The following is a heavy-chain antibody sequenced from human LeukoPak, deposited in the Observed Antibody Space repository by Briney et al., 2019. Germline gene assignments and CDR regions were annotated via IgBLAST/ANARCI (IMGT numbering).Heavy chain of an antibody. CDR2: INPSGGST. D-gene: IGHD3-16*02. CDR3: ARDRETITFGGVIVMGYYFDY. Sequence: GASVKVSCKASGYTFTSYYMHWVRQAPGQGLEWMGIINPSGGSTSYAQKFQGRVTMTRDMSTSTVYMELSSLRSEDTAVYYCARDRETITFGGVIVMGYYFDYWGQGTLVTVSS. J-gene: IGHJ4*02. V-gene: IGHV1-46*01. CDR1: GYTFTSYY.